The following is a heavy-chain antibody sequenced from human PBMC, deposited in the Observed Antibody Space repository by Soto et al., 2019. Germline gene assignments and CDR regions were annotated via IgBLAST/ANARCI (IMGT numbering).Heavy chain of an antibody. V-gene: IGHV4-30-2*01. CDR3: ARGYCSGGSCSLGWCDP. D-gene: IGHD2-15*01. CDR1: GGSISSGGYS. CDR2: IYDRGST. Sequence: QLQLQESGSGLVKPSQTLSLTCAVSGGSISSGGYSWSWIRQPPGKGLEWIGYIYDRGSTYYNPSLKSRVTISVDRSKNQFFLKLSSVTAADTAVYYCARGYCSGGSCSLGWCDPWGQGTLVTVSS. J-gene: IGHJ5*02.